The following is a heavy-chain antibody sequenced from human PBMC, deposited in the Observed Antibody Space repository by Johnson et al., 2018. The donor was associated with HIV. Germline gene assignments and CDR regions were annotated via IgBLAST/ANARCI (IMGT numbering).Heavy chain of an antibody. CDR2: INWSGGGT. CDR3: ARATYYYDTSGYLIRPRAFDI. D-gene: IGHD3-22*01. CDR1: GFKFYEYD. J-gene: IGHJ3*02. V-gene: IGHV3-20*04. Sequence: VQLVESGGGVVRPGESLRISCVASGFKFYEYDVSWVRQVPGKGLEWVSGINWSGGGTTYADSVTGRFTVSSDSAKNSLYLQMNSLRAEDTALYYCARATYYYDTSGYLIRPRAFDIWGQGTVVTVSS.